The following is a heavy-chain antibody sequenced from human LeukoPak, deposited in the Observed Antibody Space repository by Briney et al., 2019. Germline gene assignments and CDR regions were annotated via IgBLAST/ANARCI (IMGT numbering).Heavy chain of an antibody. CDR2: INPNSGDT. Sequence: ASVKVSSKPSRYTFTGYYIQCVRQAPGQGLEWMGWINPNSGDTNYAQKFQGRVTMTRDTSISTANMELSRLTAHDTAVYYCANTYGYNYWGQGTLVTVSS. CDR1: RYTFTGYY. CDR3: ANTYGYNY. J-gene: IGHJ4*02. V-gene: IGHV1-2*02. D-gene: IGHD5-18*01.